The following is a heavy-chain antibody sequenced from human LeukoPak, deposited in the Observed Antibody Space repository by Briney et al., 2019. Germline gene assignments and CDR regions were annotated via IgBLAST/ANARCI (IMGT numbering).Heavy chain of an antibody. D-gene: IGHD3-9*01. CDR3: ARSLPRSVGTGRDILTGLDY. J-gene: IGHJ4*02. CDR2: IYYSGST. CDR1: GGSISSGGYY. Sequence: SETLSLTCTVSGGSISSGGYYWSWIRQHPGKGLEWIGYIYYSGSTYYNPSLKSRVTIPVDTSKNQSSLKLSSVTAADTAVYYCARSLPRSVGTGRDILTGLDYWGQGTLVTVSS. V-gene: IGHV4-31*03.